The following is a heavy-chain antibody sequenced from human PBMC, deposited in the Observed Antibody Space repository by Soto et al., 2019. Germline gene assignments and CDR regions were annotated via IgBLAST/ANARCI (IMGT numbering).Heavy chain of an antibody. J-gene: IGHJ3*01. D-gene: IGHD3-10*01. CDR3: AKTTNNRFVLWFREVADSFDV. CDR2: VNPNNGKT. Sequence: QVQLVQSGAVVEKPGASVKVSCQASGYGFSYHYIYWVRKAPGLGLEWLGGVNPNNGKTAYEQKLQGRVTRTSDRSTSTVYMELNRLRSDDTAVYDCAKTTNNRFVLWFREVADSFDVWGQGTMITVSS. V-gene: IGHV1-46*04. CDR1: GYGFSYHY.